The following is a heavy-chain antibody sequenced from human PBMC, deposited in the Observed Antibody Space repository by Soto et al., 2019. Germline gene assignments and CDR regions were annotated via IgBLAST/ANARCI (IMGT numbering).Heavy chain of an antibody. Sequence: QVQLVQSGAEVKKPGSSVKVACNASGATFTSETISWVRQSPGQGLEWMGGIIPLFGAANYAQKFQGRVTITADESTNTVYKELSSLRSDDMAVYYCATELGENPASPFDSWGQGPLVTVSS. J-gene: IGHJ4*02. D-gene: IGHD2-21*01. CDR3: ATELGENPASPFDS. V-gene: IGHV1-69*01. CDR2: IIPLFGAA. CDR1: GATFTSET.